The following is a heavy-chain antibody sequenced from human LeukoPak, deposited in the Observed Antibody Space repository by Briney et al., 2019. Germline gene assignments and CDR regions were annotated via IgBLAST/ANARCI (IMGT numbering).Heavy chain of an antibody. D-gene: IGHD3-10*02. Sequence: GGSLRLSCAASGFTFSTYGTNWVRQAPGKGLEWVSYISSSGSTIYYADPVKGRFTISRDNAKNSLYLQTNSLRAEDTAVYYCAELGITMIGGVWGKGTTVTISS. CDR2: ISSSGSTI. CDR1: GFTFSTYG. V-gene: IGHV3-48*04. J-gene: IGHJ6*04. CDR3: AELGITMIGGV.